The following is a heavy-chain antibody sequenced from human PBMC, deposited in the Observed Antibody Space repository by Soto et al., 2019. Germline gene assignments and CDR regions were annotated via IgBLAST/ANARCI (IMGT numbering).Heavy chain of an antibody. D-gene: IGHD3-22*01. CDR2: INTDGSST. V-gene: IGHV3-74*01. Sequence: EVQLVESGGGLVQPGGSLSLSCAASGFTFSSYWMHWVRRAPGEGLVWVAHINTDGSSTTYADSVKGGFTVSRDNAKNTLFLQMNRLRAEDTAIYYCAREWFHSPGHWGQGTLVTVSS. CDR3: AREWFHSPGH. J-gene: IGHJ4*02. CDR1: GFTFSSYW.